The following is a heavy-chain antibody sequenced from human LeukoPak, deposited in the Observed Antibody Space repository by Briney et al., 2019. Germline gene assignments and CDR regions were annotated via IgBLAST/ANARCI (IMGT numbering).Heavy chain of an antibody. Sequence: GGSLRLSCAASGFTFSSYAMSWVRQAPGKGLEWVSVIGINGRSIYYADFVKGRFTISRDNSKNTLYLQMNSLRVEDTALYFCAKSGYGDSAIFDYWGQGTLVTVSS. D-gene: IGHD4-17*01. V-gene: IGHV3-23*01. CDR1: GFTFSSYA. J-gene: IGHJ4*02. CDR2: IGINGRSI. CDR3: AKSGYGDSAIFDY.